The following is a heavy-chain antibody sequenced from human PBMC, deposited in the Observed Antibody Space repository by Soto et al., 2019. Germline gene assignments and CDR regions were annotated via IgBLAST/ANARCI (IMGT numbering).Heavy chain of an antibody. CDR3: AQQQGYILTGLLVDY. CDR2: ISGSGGST. D-gene: IGHD3-9*01. V-gene: IGHV3-23*01. Sequence: TGGSLRLSCAASGFTFSSYAMSWVRQAPGKGLEWVSAISGSGGSTYYADSVKGRFTISRDNSKNTLYLQMNSLRAEDTAVYYCAQQQGYILTGLLVDYWGQGTLVTVSS. J-gene: IGHJ4*02. CDR1: GFTFSSYA.